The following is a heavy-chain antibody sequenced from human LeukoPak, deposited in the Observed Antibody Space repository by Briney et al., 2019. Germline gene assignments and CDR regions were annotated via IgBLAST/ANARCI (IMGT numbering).Heavy chain of an antibody. V-gene: IGHV3-23*01. CDR1: GFTFRSYA. D-gene: IGHD3-16*01. CDR2: VGGSGGDT. J-gene: IGHJ4*02. CDR3: AKDIGGSGAY. Sequence: GGSLKLSCAASGFTFRSYAMSWVRQAPGKGLEWVSAVGGSGGDTYYADSVKGRFTISRDNSKNTVYLQMNSLRAEDTAIYYCAKDIGGSGAYWGQGTLVTVSS.